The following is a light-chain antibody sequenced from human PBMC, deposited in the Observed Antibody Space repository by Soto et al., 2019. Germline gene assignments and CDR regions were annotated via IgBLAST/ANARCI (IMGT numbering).Light chain of an antibody. Sequence: DIQMTQSPSTLSASVGDRLTITCRASQHISSWLAWYQQRPGKAPKLLIFDASSLESGVPSRFSGSGSGTEFTLTISSLQPDDFAVYYCQQYGSSPLTFGQGTKVDIK. CDR3: QQYGSSPLT. CDR1: QHISSW. J-gene: IGKJ1*01. V-gene: IGKV1-5*01. CDR2: DAS.